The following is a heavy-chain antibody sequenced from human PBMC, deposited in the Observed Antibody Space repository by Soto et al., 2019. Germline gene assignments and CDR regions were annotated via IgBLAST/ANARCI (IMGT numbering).Heavy chain of an antibody. V-gene: IGHV1-69*01. CDR3: ARVLYYGSGSYSPYGMDV. CDR2: VSPPFRTS. Sequence: QVQLVQSGAEVKKPGSSVKVSCKTSGVSFNNNGIGWVRQAPGHGLEWMGGVSPPFRTSNYARKFQGRISITEDASTGTVNMVLSSLTSEDTAQYYCARVLYYGSGSYSPYGMDVWGQGTTVTVSS. J-gene: IGHJ6*02. D-gene: IGHD3-10*01. CDR1: GVSFNNNG.